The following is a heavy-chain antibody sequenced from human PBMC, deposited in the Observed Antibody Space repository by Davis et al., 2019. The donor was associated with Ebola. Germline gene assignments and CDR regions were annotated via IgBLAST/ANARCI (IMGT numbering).Heavy chain of an antibody. D-gene: IGHD3-3*01. CDR2: INAGNGNT. V-gene: IGHV1-3*01. CDR1: GYTFTSYA. J-gene: IGHJ4*02. CDR3: ARDQQSGLYDSWSGYYNFDY. Sequence: ASVKVSCKASGYTFTSYAMHWVRQAPGQRLEWMGWINAGNGNTKYSQKFQGRVTITRDTSASTAYMELSSLRSEDTAVYYCARDQQSGLYDSWSGYYNFDYWGQGTLVTVSS.